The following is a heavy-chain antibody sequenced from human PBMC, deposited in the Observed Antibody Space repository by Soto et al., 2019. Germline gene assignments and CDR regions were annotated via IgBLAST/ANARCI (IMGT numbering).Heavy chain of an antibody. V-gene: IGHV4-31*03. CDR2: IYYIGTT. CDR1: GGSISRGGYY. J-gene: IGHJ3*02. CDR3: ARGGYIYGSDAFDI. D-gene: IGHD5-18*01. Sequence: QVQLQESGPGLVKPSQTLSLTCTVSGGSISRGGYYWTWIRQHPGKGLEWIGHIYYIGTTHYIPSLQSRVTISLDTSKNRFSLKLTSVTAADTALYYCARGGYIYGSDAFDIWGQGTMVTVSS.